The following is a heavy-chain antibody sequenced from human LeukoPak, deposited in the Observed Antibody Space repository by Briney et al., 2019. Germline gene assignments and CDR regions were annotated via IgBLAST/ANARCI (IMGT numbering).Heavy chain of an antibody. CDR2: LSGSGITT. Sequence: PGGSLRLSCAASGFTFSNSAMGWVRQAPGKGLEWVSTLSGSGITTYYADSVKGRFTISRDNSKNTLYLQMNSLRAEDTAVYYCAKGIYSSGWSYFDYWGHGTLVTVSS. V-gene: IGHV3-23*01. J-gene: IGHJ4*01. CDR1: GFTFSNSA. CDR3: AKGIYSSGWSYFDY. D-gene: IGHD6-19*01.